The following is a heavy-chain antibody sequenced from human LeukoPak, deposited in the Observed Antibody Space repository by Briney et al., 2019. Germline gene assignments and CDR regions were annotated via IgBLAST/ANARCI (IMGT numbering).Heavy chain of an antibody. V-gene: IGHV6-1*01. Sequence: SQTLSLTCAISGDSFSSNSVTWNWIRQSPSRGLEWLGRTYYRSTWYNDYAVSVRGRITVNPDTSKNQFSLHLNSVTPEDTAVYYCARGAWDYDGKDYWGQGTLVTVSS. CDR2: TYYRSTWYN. J-gene: IGHJ4*02. D-gene: IGHD1-7*01. CDR3: ARGAWDYDGKDY. CDR1: GDSFSSNSVT.